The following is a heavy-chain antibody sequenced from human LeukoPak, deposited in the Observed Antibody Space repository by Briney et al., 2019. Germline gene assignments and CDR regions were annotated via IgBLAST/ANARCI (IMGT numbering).Heavy chain of an antibody. J-gene: IGHJ5*02. CDR1: GGSFSGYY. Sequence: SETLSLTCAVYGGSFSGYYWSWIRQPPGKGLEWVGEINHSGSTNYNPSLKSRVTISVDTSKNQFSLKLSSVTAADTAVYYCARGYCSSTSCYVSGRWFDPWGQGTLVTVSS. V-gene: IGHV4-34*01. D-gene: IGHD2-2*01. CDR3: ARGYCSSTSCYVSGRWFDP. CDR2: INHSGST.